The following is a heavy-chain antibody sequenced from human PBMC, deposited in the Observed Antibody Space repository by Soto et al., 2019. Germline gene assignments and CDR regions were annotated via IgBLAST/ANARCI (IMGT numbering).Heavy chain of an antibody. CDR2: ISGSGGST. CDR3: AKRGVRISRAAAGFEYFQH. CDR1: GFTFSSYA. V-gene: IGHV3-23*01. D-gene: IGHD6-13*01. J-gene: IGHJ1*01. Sequence: GGSLRLSCAASGFTFSSYAMSWVRQAPGKGLEWVSAISGSGGSTYYADSVKGRFTISRDNSKNTLYLQMNSLRAEDTAVYYCAKRGVRISRAAAGFEYFQHWGQGTLVTVSS.